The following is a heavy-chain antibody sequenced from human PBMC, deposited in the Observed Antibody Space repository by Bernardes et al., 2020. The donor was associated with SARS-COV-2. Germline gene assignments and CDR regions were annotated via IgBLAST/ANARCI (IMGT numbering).Heavy chain of an antibody. CDR2: MSASGSS. CDR1: GGSISTYY. V-gene: IGHV4-4*07. D-gene: IGHD3-10*01. Sequence: SEPLSLTCSVSGGSISTYYWSWIRQPAGKGLEWIGRMSASGSSNHNPSLRSRITMSVDTPQNQISLELSSVTAADTAVYYCAREGGTSGRGMDVGGQGTTGTVSS. J-gene: IGHJ6*02. CDR3: AREGGTSGRGMDV.